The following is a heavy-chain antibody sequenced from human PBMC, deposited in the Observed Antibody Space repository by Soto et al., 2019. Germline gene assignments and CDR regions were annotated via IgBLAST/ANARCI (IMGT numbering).Heavy chain of an antibody. CDR3: ARLTGLWDIVVVPNGMDV. V-gene: IGHV3-33*08. CDR1: GFTLSNYG. CDR2: TWYDGSNK. J-gene: IGHJ6*02. D-gene: IGHD2-2*01. Sequence: GGTLRISRATSGFTLSNYGMHWVPPAPGKGVEWLAATWYDGSNKYYADSVKGRFTISRDNAKHTLYLQMTSLTAEDTAVNYCARLTGLWDIVVVPNGMDVWGQGTTVTVSS.